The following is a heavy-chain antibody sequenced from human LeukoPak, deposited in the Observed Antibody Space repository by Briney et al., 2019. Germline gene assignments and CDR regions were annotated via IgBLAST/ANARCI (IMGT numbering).Heavy chain of an antibody. V-gene: IGHV3-30*18. CDR3: AKAYEKDFDY. D-gene: IGHD3-3*01. Sequence: GGSLRLSCAASGFTFTTYGMHWVRQAPGKGLEWVAVISYDGSNKYYADSVKGRFTIYRDNSKNTLYLQMNSMRAEDTAVYYCAKAYEKDFDYWGQGTLVTVSS. CDR2: ISYDGSNK. CDR1: GFTFTTYG. J-gene: IGHJ4*02.